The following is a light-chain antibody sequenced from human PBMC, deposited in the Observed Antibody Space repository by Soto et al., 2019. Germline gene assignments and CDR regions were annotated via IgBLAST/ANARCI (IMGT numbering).Light chain of an antibody. Sequence: QSALTQPRSVSGSPGQSVTISCTGTSSDVGTYNYVSWYQQHPGKAPKLIIYDVTKWPSGVPDRFSGSKSGNTASLTISGLQAEDAADYYCCSYAGSRTYVFGSGTKLTVL. J-gene: IGLJ1*01. CDR1: SSDVGTYNY. CDR2: DVT. CDR3: CSYAGSRTYV. V-gene: IGLV2-11*01.